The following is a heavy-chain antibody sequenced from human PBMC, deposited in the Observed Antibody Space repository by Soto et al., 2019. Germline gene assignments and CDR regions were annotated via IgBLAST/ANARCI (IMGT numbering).Heavy chain of an antibody. CDR3: ARFPIVPAASRFDY. CDR2: INHSGST. V-gene: IGHV4-34*01. CDR1: GGSLSGFY. J-gene: IGHJ4*02. Sequence: ASGTPSLPCAVYGGSLSGFYWTWVRPPPGTGLEWIGEINHSGSTNYNPSLKSRVTISVDTSKNQFSLKLTSVTAADTAVYYCARFPIVPAASRFDYWGQGTLVTVSS. D-gene: IGHD2-2*01.